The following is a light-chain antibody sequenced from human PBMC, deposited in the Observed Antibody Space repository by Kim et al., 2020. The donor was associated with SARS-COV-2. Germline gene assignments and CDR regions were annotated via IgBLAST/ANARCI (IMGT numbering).Light chain of an antibody. Sequence: SYELTQPPSVSVAPGKTARITCGGNNIGSKSVHWYQQKPGQAPVLVIYYDSDRPSGIPERFSGSNSGNTATLTISRAEAVDEADYYCQVWDSSSDLRVFG. J-gene: IGLJ3*02. CDR2: YDS. CDR3: QVWDSSSDLRV. CDR1: NIGSKS. V-gene: IGLV3-21*01.